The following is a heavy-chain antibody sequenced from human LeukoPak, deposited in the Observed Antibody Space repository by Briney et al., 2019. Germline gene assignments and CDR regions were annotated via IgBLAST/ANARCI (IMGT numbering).Heavy chain of an antibody. J-gene: IGHJ1*01. Sequence: GGSLRLSCAASGFTFSSYAMHWVRQAPGKGLEWMAVISYDGSNKYYADSVKGRFTISRDNSKNTLYLQMNSLRAEDTAVYYCAKDLFPEPSSQSHWGQGTLVTVSS. CDR2: ISYDGSNK. V-gene: IGHV3-30-3*01. D-gene: IGHD1-14*01. CDR3: AKDLFPEPSSQSH. CDR1: GFTFSSYA.